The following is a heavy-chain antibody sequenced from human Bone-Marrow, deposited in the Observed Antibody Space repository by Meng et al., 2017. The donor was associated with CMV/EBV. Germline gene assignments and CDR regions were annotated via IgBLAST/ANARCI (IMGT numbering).Heavy chain of an antibody. D-gene: IGHD2-2*02. CDR3: ARGLVVPAAIFEVGIAARPAADV. J-gene: IGHJ6*02. Sequence: SVKVSCKASGGTFSSYAISWVRQAPGQGLEWMGGIIPILGIANYEQKFQGRVTITADKATSTAYMELSSLRSEDTAVYYCARGLVVPAAIFEVGIAARPAADVWGQGTTVTSP. CDR2: IIPILGIA. V-gene: IGHV1-69*10. CDR1: GGTFSSYA.